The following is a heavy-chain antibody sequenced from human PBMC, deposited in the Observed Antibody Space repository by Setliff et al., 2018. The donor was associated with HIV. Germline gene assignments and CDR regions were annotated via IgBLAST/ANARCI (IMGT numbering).Heavy chain of an antibody. D-gene: IGHD2-8*02. J-gene: IGHJ4*02. CDR2: IYTSGTT. CDR1: GVSISGHF. V-gene: IGHV4-4*09. CDR3: ARLIHTGLLYFDY. Sequence: SVTLSLTCFVSGVSISGHFWGWIRQPPGKGLEWIGYIYTSGTTEYNPSLDSRVTIPVDTSRDQFSLNLRSVTAADTALYFCARLIHTGLLYFDYWGLGMLVTVSS.